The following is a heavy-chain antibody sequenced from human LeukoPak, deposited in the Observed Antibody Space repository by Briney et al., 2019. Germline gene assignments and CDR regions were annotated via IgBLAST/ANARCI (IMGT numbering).Heavy chain of an antibody. D-gene: IGHD4-17*01. Sequence: SETLSLTCAVSGGSFSGYYWSWIRQPPGKGLEWIGEINDSGSTNYNPSLKSRVTISMDTSKSQFSLNLTSATAADTAVYYCARESDYWNYFYMDVWGKGTAVSVS. CDR2: INDSGST. J-gene: IGHJ6*03. CDR3: ARESDYWNYFYMDV. CDR1: GGSFSGYY. V-gene: IGHV4-34*01.